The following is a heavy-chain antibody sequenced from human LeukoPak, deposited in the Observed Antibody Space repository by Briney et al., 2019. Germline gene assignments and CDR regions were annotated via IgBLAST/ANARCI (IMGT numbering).Heavy chain of an antibody. J-gene: IGHJ4*02. Sequence: GGSLRLSCAASGFTFSSYAMSWVRQAPGKGLEWVSSISSSSSYIYYADSVKGRFTISRDNSKITLYLQMNSLRAEDTAVYYCATDRGGDLDYWGQGTLVTVSS. V-gene: IGHV3-23*01. CDR1: GFTFSSYA. CDR2: ISSSSSYI. CDR3: ATDRGGDLDY. D-gene: IGHD2-21*02.